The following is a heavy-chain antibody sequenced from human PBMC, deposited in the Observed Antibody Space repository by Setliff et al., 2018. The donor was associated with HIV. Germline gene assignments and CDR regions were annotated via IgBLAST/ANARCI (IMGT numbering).Heavy chain of an antibody. Sequence: GGSPRLSCAASGFTFSGYWMHWVRQAPGKGLVWVSRINSDGSSTTYADSVKGRFTISRDNAKNTLYLQMNSLRAEDTALYYCARDQSSSWTTGLDYWGQGALVTVSS. J-gene: IGHJ4*02. CDR2: INSDGSST. D-gene: IGHD6-13*01. CDR1: GFTFSGYW. V-gene: IGHV3-74*01. CDR3: ARDQSSSWTTGLDY.